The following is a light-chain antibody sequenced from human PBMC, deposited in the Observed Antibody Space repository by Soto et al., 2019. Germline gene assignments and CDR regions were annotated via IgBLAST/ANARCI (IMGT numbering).Light chain of an antibody. J-gene: IGKJ5*01. CDR2: DAS. V-gene: IGKV1-33*01. CDR1: QESDKY. CDR3: QQYFDLPIT. Sequence: DIQRTQSPSSMSASVVDRVTITCQASQESDKYLSWYQQKPGKAPNLLIDDASNLETGVPSRFSGSGSGKDFTFTIGRLQPEDIAIYYCQQYFDLPITFGQGTRLEIK.